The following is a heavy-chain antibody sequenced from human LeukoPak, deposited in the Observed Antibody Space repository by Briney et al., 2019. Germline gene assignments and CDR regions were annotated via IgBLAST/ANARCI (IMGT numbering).Heavy chain of an antibody. Sequence: PGGSLRLSCAASGFTFSSYSMNWVRQAPGKGLEWVSSISSSSSYIYYADSVKGRFTISRDNAKNSLYLQMNSLRAEDTAVCYCARGDSSGYYYIDYWGQGTLVTVSS. CDR1: GFTFSSYS. CDR3: ARGDSSGYYYIDY. CDR2: ISSSSSYI. D-gene: IGHD3-22*01. J-gene: IGHJ4*02. V-gene: IGHV3-21*01.